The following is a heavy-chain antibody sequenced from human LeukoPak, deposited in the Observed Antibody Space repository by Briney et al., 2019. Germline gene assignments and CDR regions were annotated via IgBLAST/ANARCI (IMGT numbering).Heavy chain of an antibody. CDR1: GYIFSIFG. D-gene: IGHD6-25*01. CDR2: ISVYKGNT. CDR3: ARDAQVAAADY. Sequence: ASVNLSSKASGYIFSIFGISWVRHAPGQGLEWMGWISVYKGNTNYAQKFQGRVTMTTDTSTSTAYMQLRSLRSDDTAVYYCARDAQVAAADYWGQGTLVTVSS. J-gene: IGHJ4*02. V-gene: IGHV1-18*01.